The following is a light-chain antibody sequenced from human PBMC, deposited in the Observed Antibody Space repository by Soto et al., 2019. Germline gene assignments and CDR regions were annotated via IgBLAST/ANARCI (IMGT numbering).Light chain of an antibody. CDR1: QSVSSY. CDR2: GAS. Sequence: EIVLTQSPATLSLSPGERATLSCRASQSVSSYLAWYQQKPGQAPRLLIYGASNRATGIPPRFSGSGSGTDFTLTISSLEPEHFAVYYCQHRGKWPRTFGQGTKLEIK. V-gene: IGKV3-11*01. J-gene: IGKJ2*01. CDR3: QHRGKWPRT.